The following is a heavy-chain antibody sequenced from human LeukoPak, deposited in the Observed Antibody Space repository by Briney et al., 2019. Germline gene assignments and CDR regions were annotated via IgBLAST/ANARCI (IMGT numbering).Heavy chain of an antibody. CDR3: AKPLGVGATGTFDY. J-gene: IGHJ4*02. V-gene: IGHV3-48*03. Sequence: GGSLRLSCAASGFSISSYEMNWVRQAPGKGLEWVSHISSSGSTIWYADSVKGRFTISRDNSKNTLYLQMNSLRAEDTAVYYCAKPLGVGATGTFDYWGQGTLVTVSS. CDR1: GFSISSYE. D-gene: IGHD1-26*01. CDR2: ISSSGSTI.